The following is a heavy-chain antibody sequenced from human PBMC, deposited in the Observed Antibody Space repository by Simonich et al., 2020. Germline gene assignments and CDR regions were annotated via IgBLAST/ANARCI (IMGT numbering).Heavy chain of an antibody. CDR3: ARDLYSSSSAFDI. D-gene: IGHD6-6*01. CDR2: ISSSGRNR. Sequence: EVQLVESGGGLVQPGGSLRLSCAASGFTFSSYEMNWVRQAPGKGLEWVTYISSSGRNRYYADSVKGRFTISRDNAKNSLYLQMNSLRAEDTAVYYCARDLYSSSSAFDIWGQGTMVTVSS. V-gene: IGHV3-48*03. CDR1: GFTFSSYE. J-gene: IGHJ3*02.